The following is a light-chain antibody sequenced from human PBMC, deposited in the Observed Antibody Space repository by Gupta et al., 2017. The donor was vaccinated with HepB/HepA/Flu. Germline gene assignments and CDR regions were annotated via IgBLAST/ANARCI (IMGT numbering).Light chain of an antibody. CDR3: VGWDDSLSGYV. CDR1: SSNIGNDN. J-gene: IGLJ1*01. CDR2: NDN. Sequence: QPVLTQPPSASGTPGQRVTISCSGSSSNIGNDNAYWYQQLPGTPPKLLIYNDNQRPSGVPDRFSGSKSSTTASLAISGPRSEDEADYYCVGWDDSLSGYVFGAGTKVTVL. V-gene: IGLV1-47*02.